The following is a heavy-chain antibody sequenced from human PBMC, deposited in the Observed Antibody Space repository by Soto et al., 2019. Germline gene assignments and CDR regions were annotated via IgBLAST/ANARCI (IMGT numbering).Heavy chain of an antibody. V-gene: IGHV4-4*02. CDR3: AKTIGSGSYMPF. J-gene: IGHJ4*02. Sequence: QVQLQESGPGLVKPSGTLSLTCTVSGDSISDSNWWTWFRQPPGKGLEWIGEGYHSGRANYNPSLRSRVTMSADTLKNPFNPRLSSVTDADTAVYYCAKTIGSGSYMPFWGQGTLVAVSP. D-gene: IGHD3-10*01. CDR2: GYHSGRA. CDR1: GDSISDSNW.